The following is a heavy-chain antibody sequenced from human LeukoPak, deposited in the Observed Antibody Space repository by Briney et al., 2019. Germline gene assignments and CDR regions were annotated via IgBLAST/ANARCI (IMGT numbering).Heavy chain of an antibody. J-gene: IGHJ4*02. D-gene: IGHD6-19*01. Sequence: GGSLRLSCAASGFTVSSNYMSWVRQAPGKGLEWVGRIKGKTDGGTTDYAAPVKGRFTISRDDSKNTLYLQMNSLKTEDTAVYYCTRSSGWYNDYWGQGTLVTVSS. CDR3: TRSSGWYNDY. V-gene: IGHV3-15*01. CDR1: GFTVSSNY. CDR2: IKGKTDGGTT.